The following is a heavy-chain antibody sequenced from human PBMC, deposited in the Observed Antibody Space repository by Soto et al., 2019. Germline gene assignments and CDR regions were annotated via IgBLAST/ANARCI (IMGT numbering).Heavy chain of an antibody. CDR3: ARFSGSYYYARDV. D-gene: IGHD6-19*01. Sequence: QVQLQQWGAGLLKPSGTLSLTCAVYGGSFSGYYWSWIRQPPGKGLEWIGEINHSGVTNYKPSLKRRVTISVDTSKNQFSLQLKSVTAADTALYYCARFSGSYYYARDVWGQGSTVTVSS. CDR1: GGSFSGYY. J-gene: IGHJ6*02. CDR2: INHSGVT. V-gene: IGHV4-34*01.